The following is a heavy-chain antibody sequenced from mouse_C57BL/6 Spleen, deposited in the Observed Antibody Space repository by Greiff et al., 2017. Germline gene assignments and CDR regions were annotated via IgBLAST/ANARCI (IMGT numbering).Heavy chain of an antibody. CDR2: IRLKSDNYAT. Sequence: EVKLVESGGGLVQPGGSMKLSCVASGFTFSNYWMNWVRQSPEKGLEWVAQIRLKSDNYATHYAESVKGRFTISRDDSKSIVYLQMSNLRAEDTGIYYCTDGYYERDYWGQGTTLTVSS. CDR3: TDGYYERDY. CDR1: GFTFSNYW. V-gene: IGHV6-3*01. D-gene: IGHD2-3*01. J-gene: IGHJ2*01.